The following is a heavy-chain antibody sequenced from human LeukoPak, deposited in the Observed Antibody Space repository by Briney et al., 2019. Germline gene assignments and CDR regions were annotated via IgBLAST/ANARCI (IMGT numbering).Heavy chain of an antibody. J-gene: IGHJ4*02. CDR3: ARRHYSSGWYYFDY. Sequence: ASVKASCKASGYTFTSYGISWVRQAPGQGLEWMGWISAYNGNTNYAQKLQGRVTMTTDTSTSTAYMELRSLRSDDTAVYYCARRHYSSGWYYFDYWGQGTLVTVSS. CDR2: ISAYNGNT. V-gene: IGHV1-18*01. CDR1: GYTFTSYG. D-gene: IGHD6-19*01.